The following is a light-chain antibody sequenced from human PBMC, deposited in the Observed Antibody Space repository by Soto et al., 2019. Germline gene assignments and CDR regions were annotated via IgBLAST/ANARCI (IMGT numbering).Light chain of an antibody. CDR1: QSVSSSY. J-gene: IGKJ4*01. V-gene: IGKV3-20*01. CDR2: GAS. CDR3: QQYSSSPLT. Sequence: DIVLTQSPGTLSLSPGERAALSCRASQSVSSSYLAWYQQKPGQAPRLLIYGASNRATGIPARFSGSGSGTDFTLTISRLEPEDFAVYYCQQYSSSPLTFGGGTKVDI.